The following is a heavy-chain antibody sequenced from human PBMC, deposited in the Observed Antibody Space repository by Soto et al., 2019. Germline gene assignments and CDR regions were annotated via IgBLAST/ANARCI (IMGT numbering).Heavy chain of an antibody. J-gene: IGHJ4*02. CDR2: IKQDGSEK. D-gene: IGHD6-19*01. CDR1: GFIFSNYW. CDR3: ARCDSGVPGTY. V-gene: IGHV3-7*01. Sequence: ELQLVESGGGLVQPGGSLRLSCAASGFIFSNYWMSWVRQAPGKGLEWVANIKQDGSEKYYVDSVKGRFTISRDNAENSLYLQMNALRAEDTAVYYCARCDSGVPGTYWGQGTLLTVSS.